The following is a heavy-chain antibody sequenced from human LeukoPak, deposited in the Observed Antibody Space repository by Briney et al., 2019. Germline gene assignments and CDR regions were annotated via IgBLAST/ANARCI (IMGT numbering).Heavy chain of an antibody. V-gene: IGHV4-39*01. D-gene: IGHD5-12*01. J-gene: IGHJ4*02. CDR2: VYYSGTT. CDR1: GGSISSYY. CDR3: ARINPYSGYDYLDY. Sequence: PSETLSLTCTVSGGSISSYYWGWIRQPPGKGLEWIGSVYYSGTTYYKPSLKSRVTISVDTSKNQFSLKLSSVTAADTAVYYCARINPYSGYDYLDYWGQGTLVTVPS.